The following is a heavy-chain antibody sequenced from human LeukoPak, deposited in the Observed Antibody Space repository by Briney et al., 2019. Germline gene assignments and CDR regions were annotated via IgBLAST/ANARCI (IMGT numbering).Heavy chain of an antibody. V-gene: IGHV3-20*04. Sequence: GGSLRLSCAASGFTFDDYGMNWVRQAPGKGLEWVSGITWNGASTGYTDSVEGRFTISRDNAKNSLYLQMNSLRAEDTALYYCARDLLYVASSGYYPFDYWGQGTLVTVSS. CDR1: GFTFDDYG. J-gene: IGHJ4*02. D-gene: IGHD3-22*01. CDR3: ARDLLYVASSGYYPFDY. CDR2: ITWNGAST.